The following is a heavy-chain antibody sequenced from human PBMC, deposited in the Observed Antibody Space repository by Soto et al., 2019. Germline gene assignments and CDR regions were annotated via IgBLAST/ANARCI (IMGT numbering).Heavy chain of an antibody. D-gene: IGHD5-12*01. CDR3: ARRKGRWLQAAEYFQH. Sequence: PSETLSLTCAVYGGSFSGYYWSWIRQPPGKGLEWIGEINHSGSTNYNPSLKSRVTISVDTSKNQFSLKLSSVTAADTAVYYCARRKGRWLQAAEYFQHWGQGTLVTVSS. CDR1: GGSFSGYY. CDR2: INHSGST. J-gene: IGHJ1*01. V-gene: IGHV4-34*01.